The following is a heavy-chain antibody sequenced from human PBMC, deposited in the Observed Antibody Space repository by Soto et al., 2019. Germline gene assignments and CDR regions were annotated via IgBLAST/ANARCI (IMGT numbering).Heavy chain of an antibody. J-gene: IGHJ5*02. V-gene: IGHV1-3*01. Sequence: QVQLVQSGAEVKKPGASVKVSCKASGYTFTSYAMHWVRQAPGQRLEWMGWINAGNGNTKYSQKFQGRVTITRDTSASTADMELSSLRSEDTAVYYCARGAPLLAVAGTVVWFDPWGQGTLVTVSS. CDR3: ARGAPLLAVAGTVVWFDP. CDR1: GYTFTSYA. D-gene: IGHD6-19*01. CDR2: INAGNGNT.